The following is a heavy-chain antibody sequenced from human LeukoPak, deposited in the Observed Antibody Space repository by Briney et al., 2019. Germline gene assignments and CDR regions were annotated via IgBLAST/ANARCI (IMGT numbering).Heavy chain of an antibody. CDR2: ISYDGSNK. CDR3: ARDRRYYDSSGYLFY. Sequence: PGGSLRLSCAASGFTLSSYAMHWVRQAPGKGLEWVAVISYDGSNKYYADSVKGRFTISRDNSKNTLYLQMNSLRAEDTAVYYCARDRRYYDSSGYLFYWGQGTLVTVSS. CDR1: GFTLSSYA. V-gene: IGHV3-30*04. D-gene: IGHD3-22*01. J-gene: IGHJ4*02.